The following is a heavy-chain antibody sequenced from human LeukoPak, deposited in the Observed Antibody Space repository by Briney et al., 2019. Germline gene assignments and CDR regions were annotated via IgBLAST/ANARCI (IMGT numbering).Heavy chain of an antibody. Sequence: GASVKVSCKASGYTFTGYYMHWVRQAPGQGLEWMGWINPNSGGTNYAQKFQGRVTMTRDTSISTAYMELSRLRSDDTAVYYCARDRKAIVVVTAIPRYNWFDPWDQGTLVTVSS. CDR1: GYTFTGYY. D-gene: IGHD2-21*02. CDR3: ARDRKAIVVVTAIPRYNWFDP. J-gene: IGHJ5*02. CDR2: INPNSGGT. V-gene: IGHV1-2*02.